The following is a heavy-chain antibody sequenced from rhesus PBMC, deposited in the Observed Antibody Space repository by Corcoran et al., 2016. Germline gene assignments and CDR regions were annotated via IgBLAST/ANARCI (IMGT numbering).Heavy chain of an antibody. V-gene: IGHV4-169*01. CDR3: ASTVAATPAVDC. J-gene: IGHJ3*01. Sequence: QLQLQESGPRLVTPSEPLSVTCAVAVGAISSSYWSWIRQAPGKVMECSGYIYGMCSSTNFNPALKSRVTLAVDTSKKHLSLKLSSVTTADTAVYYCASTVAATPAVDCWGQGLRVSVSS. CDR1: VGAISSSY. D-gene: IGHD4-29*01. CDR2: IYGMCSST.